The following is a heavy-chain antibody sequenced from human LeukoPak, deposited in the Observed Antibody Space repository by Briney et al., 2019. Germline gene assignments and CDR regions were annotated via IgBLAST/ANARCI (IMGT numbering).Heavy chain of an antibody. D-gene: IGHD3-22*01. V-gene: IGHV3-30*18. Sequence: TGGSLRLSCAASGFTFSSYGMHWVRQAPGKGLEWVAVISYDGSNKYYADSVKGRFTISRDNSKNTLYLQMNSLRAEDTAVYYCAKESTYYYDSSVDGYFDYWGQGTLVTVSS. CDR1: GFTFSSYG. CDR3: AKESTYYYDSSVDGYFDY. CDR2: ISYDGSNK. J-gene: IGHJ4*02.